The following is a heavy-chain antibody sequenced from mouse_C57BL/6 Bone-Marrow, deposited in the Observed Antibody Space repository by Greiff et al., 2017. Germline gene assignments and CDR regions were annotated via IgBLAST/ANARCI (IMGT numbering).Heavy chain of an antibody. CDR2: IGPGSGST. CDR3: ARRRRAPFYGNWYFDV. D-gene: IGHD2-1*01. CDR1: GYTFTDYY. V-gene: IGHV1-77*01. J-gene: IGHJ1*03. Sequence: VQLQQSGAELVKPGASVKISCKASGYTFTDYYINWVKQRPGQGLEWIGKIGPGSGSTYYNEKFKGKATLTADKSSSTAYMQLSSLTSEDSAVYFCARRRRAPFYGNWYFDVWGTGTTVTVSS.